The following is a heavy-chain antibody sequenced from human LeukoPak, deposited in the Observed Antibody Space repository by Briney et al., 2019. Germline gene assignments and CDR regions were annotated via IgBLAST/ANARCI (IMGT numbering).Heavy chain of an antibody. V-gene: IGHV1-18*01. CDR2: ISAYNGNT. CDR3: ARDVRGTMTPDNWFDP. CDR1: GYTFTSYG. J-gene: IGHJ5*02. Sequence: ASVKVSCKASGYTFTSYGISWVRQAPGQGLEWMGWISAYNGNTNYAQKLQGRVTMTTDTSTSTAYMELRSLRSDDTAVYYCARDVRGTMTPDNWFDPWGQGTLVTVSS.